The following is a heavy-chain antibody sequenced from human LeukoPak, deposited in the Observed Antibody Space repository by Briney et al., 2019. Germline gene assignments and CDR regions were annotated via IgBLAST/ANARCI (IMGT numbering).Heavy chain of an antibody. D-gene: IGHD3-3*01. V-gene: IGHV6-1*01. Sequence: SQTLSLTCAISGDRVSANGAAWNWIRESPSSGLEWLGRTYYRSKWYNDYAVSVKSRITINPDTSKNQFSLQLNSVTPEDTAVYYCARVPYYDFRADAFDIWGQGTMVTVSS. CDR1: GDRVSANGAA. CDR2: TYYRSKWYN. CDR3: ARVPYYDFRADAFDI. J-gene: IGHJ3*02.